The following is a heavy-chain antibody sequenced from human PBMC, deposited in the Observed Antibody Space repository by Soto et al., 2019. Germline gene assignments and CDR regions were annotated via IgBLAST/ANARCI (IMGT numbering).Heavy chain of an antibody. V-gene: IGHV3-23*01. J-gene: IGHJ4*02. CDR1: GFTFSSYA. CDR2: ISGSGGST. Sequence: GGSLRLSCAASGFTFSSYAMSWVRQAPGKGLEWVSAISGSGGSTYYADSVKGRFTISRDNSKNTLYLQMNSLRAEDMAVYYCAKDGPYYYDSSGYYYGFDYWGQGTLVTVSS. CDR3: AKDGPYYYDSSGYYYGFDY. D-gene: IGHD3-22*01.